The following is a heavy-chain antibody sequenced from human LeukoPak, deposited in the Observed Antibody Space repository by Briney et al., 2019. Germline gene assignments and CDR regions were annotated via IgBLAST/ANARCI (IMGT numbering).Heavy chain of an antibody. Sequence: GGSLRLSCAASGFTFSSYAMSWVRQAPGKGLEWVSAVTGSGISTYYADSVKGRFTISRDNSKNTLYLQMTSLRAEDTAVYYCAKAVALGFDYWGQRTLVTVSS. J-gene: IGHJ4*02. D-gene: IGHD2-21*01. CDR1: GFTFSSYA. CDR3: AKAVALGFDY. CDR2: VTGSGIST. V-gene: IGHV3-23*01.